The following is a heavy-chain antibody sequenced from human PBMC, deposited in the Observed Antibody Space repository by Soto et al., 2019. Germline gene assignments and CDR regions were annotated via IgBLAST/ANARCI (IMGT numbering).Heavy chain of an antibody. D-gene: IGHD1-26*01. CDR3: ARIISGSTGPYYYYAMDV. Sequence: GGSLRLSCAASGFTFGNYNMNWVRQTPGQGLEWVSSIGSSSSFIYYSASVRGRFTVSRDNAKNSLYLQLSSLRAEDTAVYYCARIISGSTGPYYYYAMDVWGQGTAVTVSS. J-gene: IGHJ6*02. CDR2: IGSSSSFI. CDR1: GFTFGNYN. V-gene: IGHV3-21*06.